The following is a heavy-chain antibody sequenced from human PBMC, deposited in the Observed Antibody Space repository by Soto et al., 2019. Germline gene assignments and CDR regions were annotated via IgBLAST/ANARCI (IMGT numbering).Heavy chain of an antibody. CDR2: IIPILGIA. D-gene: IGHD2-15*01. Sequence: QVQLVQSGAEVKKPGSSVKVSCTASGGTFSSYTISWVRQAPGQGLEWMGRIIPILGIANYAQKFQGRVTITADKSTSTAYMELSSLRSEDTAVYYCARDRGAMVAATTDAFDIWGQGTMVTVSS. CDR1: GGTFSSYT. CDR3: ARDRGAMVAATTDAFDI. J-gene: IGHJ3*02. V-gene: IGHV1-69*08.